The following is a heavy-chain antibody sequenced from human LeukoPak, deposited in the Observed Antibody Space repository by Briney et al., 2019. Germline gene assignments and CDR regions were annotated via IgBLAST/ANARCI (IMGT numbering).Heavy chain of an antibody. CDR1: GDSISSGSYY. D-gene: IGHD5-24*01. V-gene: IGHV4-39*01. J-gene: IGHJ4*02. CDR2: VYYSGST. Sequence: SETLSLTCTVSGDSISSGSYYWAWIRQPPGKGLEWTGSVYYSGSTYYNPSLKGRVIMSVDTSKNQFSLNLTSVTAADTAVYFCGGYNFYYFDYWGQGTLVTVSS. CDR3: GGYNFYYFDY.